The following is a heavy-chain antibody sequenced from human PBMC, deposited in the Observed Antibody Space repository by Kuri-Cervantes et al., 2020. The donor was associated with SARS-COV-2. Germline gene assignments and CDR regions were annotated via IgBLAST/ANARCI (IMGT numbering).Heavy chain of an antibody. V-gene: IGHV3-7*01. Sequence: GGSLRLSCAASGFTFSSYWMSWVLQAPGKGLEWVANIKQDGSEKYYVDSVKGRFTISRDNAKNSLYLQMNSLRAEDTAVYYCARLTTVTPPSSYWYFDLWGRGTLVTVSS. CDR3: ARLTTVTPPSSYWYFDL. CDR1: GFTFSSYW. J-gene: IGHJ2*01. D-gene: IGHD4-17*01. CDR2: IKQDGSEK.